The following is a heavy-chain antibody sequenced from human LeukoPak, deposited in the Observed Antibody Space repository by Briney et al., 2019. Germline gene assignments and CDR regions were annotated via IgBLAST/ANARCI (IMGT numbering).Heavy chain of an antibody. J-gene: IGHJ4*02. CDR1: GYTFTSYD. V-gene: IGHV1-8*03. CDR3: ARLIPDFGVVITYYFDY. CDR2: MNPNSGNT. Sequence: ASVTVSCKASGYTFTSYDINWVRQATGQGLEWMGWMNPNSGNTGYAQKFQGRVTITRNTSISTAYMELSSLRSEDTAVYYCARLIPDFGVVITYYFDYWGQGTLVTVSS. D-gene: IGHD3-3*01.